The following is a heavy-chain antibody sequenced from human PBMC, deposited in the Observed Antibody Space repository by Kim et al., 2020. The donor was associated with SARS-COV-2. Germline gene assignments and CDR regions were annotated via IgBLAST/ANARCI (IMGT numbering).Heavy chain of an antibody. CDR2: MYADGRT. CDR3: AGAPVQGYGF. Sequence: GGSLRLSCTASGFSVSTYYMSWVRQAPGKGLEWVSVMYADGRTYYAESVKGRFTVSRDSSQNTLDLQMSSLRADDTGIYYCAGAPVQGYGFWGQGTLVTVSS. CDR1: GFSVSTYY. V-gene: IGHV3-53*01. D-gene: IGHD3-16*01. J-gene: IGHJ1*01.